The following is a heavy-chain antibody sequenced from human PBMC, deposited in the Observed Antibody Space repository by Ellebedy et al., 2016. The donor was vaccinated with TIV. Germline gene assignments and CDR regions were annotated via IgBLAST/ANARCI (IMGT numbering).Heavy chain of an antibody. CDR2: IIPILGIA. D-gene: IGHD1-1*01. V-gene: IGHV1-69*02. CDR1: VCTFSSYP. Sequence: AASVKVSCQASVCTFSSYPISWVRQAPGQGLEWMGRIIPILGIANYAQKFQGRVTITADNSTSIAYMELSSLRSEDTAVYYCAAGNDGGWFDPWGQGTLVTVSS. J-gene: IGHJ5*02. CDR3: AAGNDGGWFDP.